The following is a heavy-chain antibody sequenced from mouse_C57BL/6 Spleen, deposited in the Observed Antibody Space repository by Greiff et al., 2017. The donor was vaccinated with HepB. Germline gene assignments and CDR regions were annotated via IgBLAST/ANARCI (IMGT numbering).Heavy chain of an antibody. J-gene: IGHJ2*01. CDR1: GYTFTSYW. V-gene: IGHV1-55*01. CDR3: ARGNSNLYFDY. D-gene: IGHD2-5*01. Sequence: QVQLQQPGAELVKPGASVKMSCKASGYTFTSYWITWVKQRPGQGFEWIGDFYPGSGSTNYNEKFKSKATLTVDTSASTAYMQLSSLTSEDSTVYYCARGNSNLYFDYWGKGTTLTVSS. CDR2: FYPGSGST.